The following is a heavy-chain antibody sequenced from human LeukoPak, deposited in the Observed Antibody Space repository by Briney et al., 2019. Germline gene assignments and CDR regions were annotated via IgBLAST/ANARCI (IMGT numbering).Heavy chain of an antibody. Sequence: GGSLILSCAVSGYTFISYEMKWVRQAPGKGLGRVSYISSSGSTIYYADSVKGRFTISRENDKNSLYLQMNSLRAEDTAVYYCAELGITMIGGVWGKGTTVTISS. CDR3: AELGITMIGGV. CDR2: ISSSGSTI. D-gene: IGHD3-10*02. J-gene: IGHJ6*04. V-gene: IGHV3-48*03. CDR1: GYTFISYE.